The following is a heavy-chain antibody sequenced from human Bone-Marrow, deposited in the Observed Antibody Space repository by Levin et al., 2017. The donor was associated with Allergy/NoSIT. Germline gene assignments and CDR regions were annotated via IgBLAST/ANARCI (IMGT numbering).Heavy chain of an antibody. CDR1: GFTFSNYA. V-gene: IGHV3-23*01. D-gene: IGHD3-10*01. CDR3: ANRLGNYYIGSIPFDH. J-gene: IGHJ4*02. Sequence: GGSLRLSCVASGFTFSNYAMSWVRQAPGKGLEWISAITISGDNTHYADSVKGRFTISRDNSKNMLYLQMNSLRAEDTAVYYCANRLGNYYIGSIPFDHWGQGTLVTVSS. CDR2: ITISGDNT.